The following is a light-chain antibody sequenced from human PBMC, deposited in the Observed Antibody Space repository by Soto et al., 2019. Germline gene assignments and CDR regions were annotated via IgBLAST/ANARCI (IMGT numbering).Light chain of an antibody. CDR3: QQYNSWWT. Sequence: DIQMTQSPSTLSASVGDRVTITCRASQSISSWLAWYQQKPGKAPKLLIYDASSLESGVPSRFSGSGSGTXXXXTXXXXXXXXXATXYXQQYNSWWTFGQGTKVDIK. CDR2: DAS. CDR1: QSISSW. J-gene: IGKJ1*01. V-gene: IGKV1-5*01.